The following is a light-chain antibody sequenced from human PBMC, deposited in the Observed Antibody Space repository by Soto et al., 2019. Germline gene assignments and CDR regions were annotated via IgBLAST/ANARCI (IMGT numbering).Light chain of an antibody. V-gene: IGLV2-14*01. CDR2: QVT. Sequence: SVLTQPASVSGSPGQSITISCTGTSSDLAIYNYVSWYQQQPGKAPKLMIYQVTNRPSGVSNRFSGSRSGNTASLTISGLQAEDEADYYCSSYKSGATLVFGGGTKVTVL. J-gene: IGLJ2*01. CDR1: SSDLAIYNY. CDR3: SSYKSGATLV.